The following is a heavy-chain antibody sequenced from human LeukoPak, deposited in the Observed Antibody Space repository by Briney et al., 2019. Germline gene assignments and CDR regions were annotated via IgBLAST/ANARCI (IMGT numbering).Heavy chain of an antibody. J-gene: IGHJ4*02. CDR1: GFTFSSYW. CDR3: ARDLRYYDFWSGYTFDY. V-gene: IGHV3-7*01. CDR2: IKQDGSEK. Sequence: GGSLRLSCAASGFTFSSYWMSWVRQAPGKGLEWVANIKQDGSEKYYVDSVEGRFTISRDNAKNSLYLQMNSLRAEDTAVYYCARDLRYYDFWSGYTFDYWGQGTLVTVSS. D-gene: IGHD3-3*01.